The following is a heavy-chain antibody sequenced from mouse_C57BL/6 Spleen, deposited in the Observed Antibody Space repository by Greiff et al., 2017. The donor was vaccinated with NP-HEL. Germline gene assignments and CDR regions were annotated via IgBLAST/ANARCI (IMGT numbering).Heavy chain of an antibody. Sequence: EVQLQQSGPELVKPGASVKISCKASGYTFTDYYMNWVKQSHGKSLEWIGDINPNNGGTSYNQKFKGKATLTVDKSSSTAYMELRSLTSEDSAVYYCARRGEYFDVWGTGTTVTVSS. CDR1: GYTFTDYY. J-gene: IGHJ1*03. CDR3: ARRGEYFDV. V-gene: IGHV1-26*01. CDR2: INPNNGGT.